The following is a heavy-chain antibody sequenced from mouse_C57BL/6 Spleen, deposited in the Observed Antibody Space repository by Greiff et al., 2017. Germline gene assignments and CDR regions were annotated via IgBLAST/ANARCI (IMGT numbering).Heavy chain of an antibody. Sequence: EVNVVESGGDLVKPGGSLKLSCAASGFTFSSYGMSWVRQTPDKRLEWVATISSGGSYTYYPDSVKGRFTISRDNAKNTLYLQMSSLKSEDTAMYYCARHGGLTGFYAMDYWGQGTSVTVSS. D-gene: IGHD4-1*01. CDR3: ARHGGLTGFYAMDY. CDR1: GFTFSSYG. CDR2: ISSGGSYT. V-gene: IGHV5-6*01. J-gene: IGHJ4*01.